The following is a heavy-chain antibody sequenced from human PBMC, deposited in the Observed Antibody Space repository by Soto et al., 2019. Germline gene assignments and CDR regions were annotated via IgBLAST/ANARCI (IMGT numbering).Heavy chain of an antibody. CDR2: IDSRGRTL. V-gene: IGHV3-11*01. D-gene: IGHD6-6*01. CDR3: ARQAARNYIDS. CDR1: GFTFSYYS. Sequence: GGSLRLSCVASGFTFSYYSMSWIRQAPGKGLEWLAFIDSRGRTLSYADSVRGRFTVSRDNAENSVYLQMDSLRADDTAVYYCARQAARNYIDSWGQGNSVTVSS. J-gene: IGHJ4*02.